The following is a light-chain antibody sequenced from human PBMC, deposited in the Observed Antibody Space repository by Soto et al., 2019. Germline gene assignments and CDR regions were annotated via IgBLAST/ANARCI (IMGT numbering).Light chain of an antibody. Sequence: QSALTQPASVSGSPGQSMTISCTGTSSDIGADDFVSWYQHHPDKTPKLIIFEVTYRPTGISHRFSASKSGNTASLTISGLEAEDEAIYYCSSYRRTTFPHVVFGGGTKLTVL. CDR2: EVT. V-gene: IGLV2-14*01. CDR3: SSYRRTTFPHVV. CDR1: SSDIGADDF. J-gene: IGLJ2*01.